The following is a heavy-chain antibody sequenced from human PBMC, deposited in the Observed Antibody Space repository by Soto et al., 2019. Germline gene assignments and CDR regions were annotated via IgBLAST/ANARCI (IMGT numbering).Heavy chain of an antibody. CDR3: ARDIVVVVAAPLYGMDV. CDR2: ISYDGSNK. Sequence: GGSLRLSCAASGFTFSSYAMHWVRQAPGKGLEWVAVISYDGSNKYYADSVKGRFTISRDNSKNTLYLQMNSLRAEDTAVYYCARDIVVVVAAPLYGMDVWGQGTTVTVSS. D-gene: IGHD2-15*01. CDR1: GFTFSSYA. V-gene: IGHV3-30-3*01. J-gene: IGHJ6*02.